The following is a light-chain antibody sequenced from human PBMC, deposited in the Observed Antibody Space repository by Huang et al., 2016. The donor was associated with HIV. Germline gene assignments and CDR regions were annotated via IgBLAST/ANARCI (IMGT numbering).Light chain of an antibody. CDR2: GAS. Sequence: EIVMTKSPATLSVSPGERATLSCRASQRVSSNLAWYQQKPGPAPRLLIYGASTRATGIPARFSGSGSGTEFTLTISSLQSEDFAVYYCQQYNNWPPLTFGGGTKVEIK. CDR3: QQYNNWPPLT. CDR1: QRVSSN. J-gene: IGKJ4*01. V-gene: IGKV3-15*01.